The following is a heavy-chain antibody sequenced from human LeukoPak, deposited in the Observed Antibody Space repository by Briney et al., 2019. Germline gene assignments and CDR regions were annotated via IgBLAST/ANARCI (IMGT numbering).Heavy chain of an antibody. CDR1: GFTFSSYW. D-gene: IGHD6-6*01. CDR2: IKQDGSEK. V-gene: IGHV3-7*01. Sequence: GGSLRLSCAASGFTFSSYWMSWVRQAPGKGLEWVANIKQDGSEKYYVDSVKGRFTISRDNAKNSLYLQMNSLRAEDTAVYYCARARGGLAARPFDYWGQGTLVTVSS. CDR3: ARARGGLAARPFDY. J-gene: IGHJ4*02.